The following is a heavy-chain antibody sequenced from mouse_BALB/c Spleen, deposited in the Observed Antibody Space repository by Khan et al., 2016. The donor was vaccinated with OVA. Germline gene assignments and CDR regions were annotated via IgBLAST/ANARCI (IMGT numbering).Heavy chain of an antibody. V-gene: IGHV1-4*01. D-gene: IGHD2-14*01. CDR1: GYTFTSYT. J-gene: IGHJ3*01. CDR3: VRGGAYPRSDGWFAY. CDR2: INPSNDYT. Sequence: VQLQESGAELARPGASVKMSCKASGYTFTSYTMHWVKQRPGQGLEWIGYINPSNDYTNYNQNFKDQATFTVDKSSSTAYMQLSSLTSEDSSVYYCVRGGAYPRSDGWFAYWGQGTLVTVSA.